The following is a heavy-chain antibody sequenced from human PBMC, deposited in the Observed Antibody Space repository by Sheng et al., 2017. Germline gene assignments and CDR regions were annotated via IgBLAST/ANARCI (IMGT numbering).Heavy chain of an antibody. CDR1: GYTFTTYW. J-gene: IGHJ4*02. V-gene: IGHV5-51*03. CDR3: ARLRGYYIDSPRKGEFDY. CDR2: IYPGDSDT. Sequence: EVQLVQSGVEVKEPGESLKISCKGSGYTFTTYWIGWVRQMPGKGLEWMGIIYPGDSDTRYSPSFQGQVTISVDKSISSVYLQWRSLKASDTAMYYCARLRGYYIDSPRKGEFDYWGQGTLVTV. D-gene: IGHD3-10*01.